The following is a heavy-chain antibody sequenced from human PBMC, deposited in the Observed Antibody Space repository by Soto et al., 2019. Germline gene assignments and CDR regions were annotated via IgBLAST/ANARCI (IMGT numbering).Heavy chain of an antibody. Sequence: WETVSLTCSGSGGSMSGYFWSWIRQSPGKGLEWIGYIYYLGSTDYNPSLKSRVTISVDTSKRQFSLRLTSVTAADTAVYYCARDGYDGSGSPYPAYWGPGTQVTVSS. CDR1: GGSMSGYF. V-gene: IGHV4-59*01. D-gene: IGHD3-10*01. CDR3: ARDGYDGSGSPYPAY. CDR2: IYYLGST. J-gene: IGHJ4*02.